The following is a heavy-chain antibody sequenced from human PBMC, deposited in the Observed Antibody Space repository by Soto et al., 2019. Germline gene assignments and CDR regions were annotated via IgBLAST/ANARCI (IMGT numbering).Heavy chain of an antibody. Sequence: PGGSLRLSCAASGFTFSSYAMHWVRQAPGKGLEWVAVISYDGSNKYYADSVKGRFTISRDNSKNTLYLQMNSLRAEDTAVYYCARGSGYSDYWGQGTLVTVSS. D-gene: IGHD2-15*01. CDR1: GFTFSSYA. CDR3: ARGSGYSDY. CDR2: ISYDGSNK. J-gene: IGHJ4*02. V-gene: IGHV3-30-3*01.